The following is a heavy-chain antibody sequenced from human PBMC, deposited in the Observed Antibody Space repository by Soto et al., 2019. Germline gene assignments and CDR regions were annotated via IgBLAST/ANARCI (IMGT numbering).Heavy chain of an antibody. Sequence: PSQTLSLTCAISGDSVSSNSAAWNWIRQSPSRGLEWLGRTYYRSKWYNDYAVSVKSRITINPDTSKNQFSLQLNSVTPEDTAVYYCARTRYSSGWYITWFDPWGQGXLVTVYS. CDR2: TYYRSKWYN. CDR3: ARTRYSSGWYITWFDP. V-gene: IGHV6-1*01. D-gene: IGHD6-19*01. CDR1: GDSVSSNSAA. J-gene: IGHJ5*02.